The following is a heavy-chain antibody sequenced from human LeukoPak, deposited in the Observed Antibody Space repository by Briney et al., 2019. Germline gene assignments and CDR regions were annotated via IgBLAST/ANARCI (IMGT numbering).Heavy chain of an antibody. CDR1: GFTFSSYA. J-gene: IGHJ6*02. D-gene: IGHD3-22*01. V-gene: IGHV3-30*01. CDR2: ISYDGSNK. Sequence: PGGSLRLSCAASGFTFSSYAMHWVRQAPGKGLEWVAVISYDGSNKYYADSVKGRFTISRDNSKNTLYLQMNSLRAEDTAVYYCAKDILSPVFYDSSGYGMDVWGQGTTVTVSS. CDR3: AKDILSPVFYDSSGYGMDV.